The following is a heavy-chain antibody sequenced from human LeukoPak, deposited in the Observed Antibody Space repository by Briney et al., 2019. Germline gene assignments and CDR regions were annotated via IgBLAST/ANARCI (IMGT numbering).Heavy chain of an antibody. J-gene: IGHJ3*02. Sequence: SETLSLTCAVYGGSFSGYYWSWIRQPPGKGLEWIGYIYYSGSTNYNPSLKSRVTISVDTSKNQFSLKLSSVTAADTAVYYCARWEYYYDSSGSPAAAFDIWGQGTMVTVSS. CDR2: IYYSGST. CDR3: ARWEYYYDSSGSPAAAFDI. V-gene: IGHV4-59*01. D-gene: IGHD3-22*01. CDR1: GGSFSGYY.